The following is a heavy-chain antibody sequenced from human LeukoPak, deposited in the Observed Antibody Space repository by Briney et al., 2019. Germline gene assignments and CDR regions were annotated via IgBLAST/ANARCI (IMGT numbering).Heavy chain of an antibody. V-gene: IGHV3-23*01. Sequence: QSGGSLRLSCAASGFTFSSYAMSWVRQAPGKGLEWVSAISGSGSSTYYADSVKGRFTISRDNSKNTLYLQMNSLRAEDTAVYYCAKGILARPYYGLDVWGQGTTVTVSS. J-gene: IGHJ6*02. CDR3: AKGILARPYYGLDV. D-gene: IGHD3-3*01. CDR1: GFTFSSYA. CDR2: ISGSGSST.